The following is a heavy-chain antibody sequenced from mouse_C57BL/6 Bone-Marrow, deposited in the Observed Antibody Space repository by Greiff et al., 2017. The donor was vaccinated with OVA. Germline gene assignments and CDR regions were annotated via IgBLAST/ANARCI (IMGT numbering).Heavy chain of an antibody. CDR1: GFNITDDY. CDR2: IDPENGDT. J-gene: IGHJ1*03. V-gene: IGHV14-4*01. CDR3: TYYGSSYLYFEV. Sequence: EVQLQQSGAELVRPGASVTLSCTASGFNITDDYMHWVKQRPEQGLEWIGWIDPENGDTEYASKFQGKATITADTSSNTAYLQLSSLTSEDTAVYYCTYYGSSYLYFEVWGTGTTVTVSS. D-gene: IGHD1-1*01.